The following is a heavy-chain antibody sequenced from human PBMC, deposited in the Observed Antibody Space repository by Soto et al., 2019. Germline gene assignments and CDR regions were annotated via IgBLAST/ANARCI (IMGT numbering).Heavy chain of an antibody. V-gene: IGHV3-48*03. D-gene: IGHD2-2*01. Sequence: GGSLRLSCEVSGFTFSSYEMYWVRQAPGKGLEWVAYISSSGETVYYAGSVQGRFTISRDNAKNSLYLQMSSLGAEDTAVYYCAREGFYAMDVWGQGTKVTVYS. CDR2: ISSSGETV. CDR1: GFTFSSYE. CDR3: AREGFYAMDV. J-gene: IGHJ6*02.